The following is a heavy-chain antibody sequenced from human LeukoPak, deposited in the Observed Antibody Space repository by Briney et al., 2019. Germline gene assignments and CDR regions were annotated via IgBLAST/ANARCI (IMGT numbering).Heavy chain of an antibody. Sequence: GGSLRLSCAASGFTFNNYAMAWVRQAPGKGLEWVSGISANGGGRYYADSVKGRFTISRDNSKNTLYLQMNSLRAEDTAVYYCARVPRRGAAYFDYWGQGTLVTVSS. J-gene: IGHJ4*02. D-gene: IGHD4-17*01. CDR2: ISANGGGR. V-gene: IGHV3-23*01. CDR1: GFTFNNYA. CDR3: ARVPRRGAAYFDY.